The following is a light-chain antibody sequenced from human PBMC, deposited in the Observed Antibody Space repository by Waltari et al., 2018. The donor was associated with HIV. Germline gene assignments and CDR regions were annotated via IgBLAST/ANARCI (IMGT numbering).Light chain of an antibody. Sequence: QSVLTQPPSASGAPGQRVTISCSGSTPNIGSSNVNWYQQFSRASPKLLIYADSQRPSGVPYRFSGSKSGTSASLVIRGRQSEDEADYYCSTWDERLNGVVFGGGTRLTVV. J-gene: IGLJ2*01. CDR2: ADS. V-gene: IGLV1-44*01. CDR1: TPNIGSSN. CDR3: STWDERLNGVV.